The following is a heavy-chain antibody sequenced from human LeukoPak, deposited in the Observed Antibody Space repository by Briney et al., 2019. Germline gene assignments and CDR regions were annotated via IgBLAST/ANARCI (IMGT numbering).Heavy chain of an antibody. J-gene: IGHJ4*02. CDR3: ARGNGY. D-gene: IGHD2-8*01. V-gene: IGHV4-34*01. CDR2: INHSGST. CDR1: GFTFSAYR. Sequence: PGGSLRLSCEASGFTFSAYRMNWVRQAPGKGLEWIGEINHSGSTNYNPSLKSRVTISVDTSKNQFSLKLSSVTAADTAVYYCARGNGYWGQGTLVTVSS.